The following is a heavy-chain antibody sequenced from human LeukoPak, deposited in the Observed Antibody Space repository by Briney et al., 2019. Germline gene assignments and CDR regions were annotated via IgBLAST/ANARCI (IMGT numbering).Heavy chain of an antibody. CDR1: GGSISNSFYY. J-gene: IGHJ6*03. CDR3: ARAMFTGSGITYYYYYYMDV. Sequence: SETLSLTCTVSGGSISNSFYYWGWIRQPPGKGLEWIGSINYSGSTYYNPSLKSRVTISVDTSKNQFSLKLSSVTAADTAVYYCARAMFTGSGITYYYYYYMDVWGKGTTVTVSS. V-gene: IGHV4-39*01. CDR2: INYSGST. D-gene: IGHD3-10*01.